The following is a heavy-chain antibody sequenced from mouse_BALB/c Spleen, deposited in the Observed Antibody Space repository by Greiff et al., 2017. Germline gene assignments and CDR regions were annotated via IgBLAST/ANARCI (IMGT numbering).Heavy chain of an antibody. CDR3: ARGLYGNPWFAY. D-gene: IGHD2-1*01. Sequence: EVQVVESGGGLVQPGGSRKLSCAASGFTFSSFGMHWVRQAPEKGLEWVAYISSGSSTIYYADTVKGRFTISRDNPKNTLFLQMTSLRSEDTAMYYCARGLYGNPWFAYWGQGTLVTVSA. CDR1: GFTFSSFG. CDR2: ISSGSSTI. J-gene: IGHJ3*01. V-gene: IGHV5-17*02.